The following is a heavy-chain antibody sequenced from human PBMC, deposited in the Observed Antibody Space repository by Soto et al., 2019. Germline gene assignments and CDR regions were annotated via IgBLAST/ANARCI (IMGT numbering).Heavy chain of an antibody. Sequence: PGESLKISCRGSGYSFTSYWISWVRQMPGKGLEWMGRIDPSDSYTNYSPSFQGHVTISADKSISTAYLQWSSLKASDTAMYYCARHPYSDSSGYLASWGQGTLVTVYS. D-gene: IGHD3-22*01. CDR2: IDPSDSYT. CDR1: GYSFTSYW. V-gene: IGHV5-10-1*01. J-gene: IGHJ4*02. CDR3: ARHPYSDSSGYLAS.